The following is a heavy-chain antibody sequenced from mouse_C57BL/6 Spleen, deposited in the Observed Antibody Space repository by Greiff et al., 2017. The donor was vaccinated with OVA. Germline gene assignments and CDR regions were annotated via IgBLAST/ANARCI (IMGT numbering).Heavy chain of an antibody. CDR1: GYTFTSYW. Sequence: QVHVKQPGTELVKPGASVKLSCKASGYTFTSYWMHWVKQRPGQGLEWIGNINPSNGGTNYNEKFKSKATLTVDKSSSTAYMQLSSLTSEDSAVYYCAKIGMIYDGPTGFAYWGQGTLVTVSA. CDR2: INPSNGGT. V-gene: IGHV1-53*01. D-gene: IGHD2-3*01. CDR3: AKIGMIYDGPTGFAY. J-gene: IGHJ3*01.